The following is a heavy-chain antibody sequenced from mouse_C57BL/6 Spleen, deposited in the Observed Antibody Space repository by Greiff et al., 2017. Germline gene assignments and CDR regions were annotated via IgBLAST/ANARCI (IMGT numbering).Heavy chain of an antibody. V-gene: IGHV1-64*01. Sequence: VQLQQPGAELVKPGASVKLSCKASGYTFTSYWMHWVKQRPGQGLEWIGMIHPNSGSTNYNEKFKSKATLTVDKSSSTAYMQLSSLTSEDSAVYYCARWDYYGSSYVAMDYWGQGTSVTVSS. CDR1: GYTFTSYW. J-gene: IGHJ4*01. CDR2: IHPNSGST. D-gene: IGHD1-1*01. CDR3: ARWDYYGSSYVAMDY.